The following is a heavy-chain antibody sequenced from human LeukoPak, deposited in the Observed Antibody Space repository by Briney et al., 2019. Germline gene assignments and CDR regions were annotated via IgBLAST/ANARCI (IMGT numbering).Heavy chain of an antibody. CDR3: AREGNADLSSGYYTYYYYYYMDV. J-gene: IGHJ6*03. D-gene: IGHD3-22*01. Sequence: GGSLRLSCAASGFTFSSYSMNWVRQAPGKGLEWVSSISSSSSYIYYADSVKGRFTISRDNAKNSLYLQMNSLRAEDTAVYYCAREGNADLSSGYYTYYYYYYMDVWGKGTTVTVSS. CDR2: ISSSSSYI. V-gene: IGHV3-21*01. CDR1: GFTFSSYS.